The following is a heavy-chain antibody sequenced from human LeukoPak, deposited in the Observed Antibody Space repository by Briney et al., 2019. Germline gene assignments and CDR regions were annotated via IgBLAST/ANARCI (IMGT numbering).Heavy chain of an antibody. CDR2: IYYSGST. V-gene: IGHV4-59*01. Sequence: PSETLSLTCTVSGGSISSYYRSWIRQPPGKGLEWIGYIYYSGSTNYNPSLKSRVTISVDTSKNQFSLKLSSVTAADTAVYYCARDLDYSYWGQGTLVTVSS. D-gene: IGHD3-10*01. CDR1: GGSISSYY. J-gene: IGHJ4*02. CDR3: ARDLDYSY.